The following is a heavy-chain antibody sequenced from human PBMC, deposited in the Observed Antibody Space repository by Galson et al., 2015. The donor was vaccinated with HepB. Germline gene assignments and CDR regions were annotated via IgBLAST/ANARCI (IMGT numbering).Heavy chain of an antibody. CDR1: GFTVSSNY. V-gene: IGHV3-66*01. CDR2: IYSGGST. J-gene: IGHJ1*01. D-gene: IGHD3-10*01. CDR3: ARDPFGEGYFQH. Sequence: SLRLSCAASGFTVSSNYMSWVRQAPGKGLEWVSVIYSGGSTYYADSVKGRFIISRDNSKNTLYLQMNSLRAEDTAVYYCARDPFGEGYFQHWGQGTLVTVSS.